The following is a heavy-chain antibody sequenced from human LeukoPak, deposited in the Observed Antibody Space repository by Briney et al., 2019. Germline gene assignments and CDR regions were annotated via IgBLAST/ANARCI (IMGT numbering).Heavy chain of an antibody. Sequence: GGSLRLSCAASGFTFSSYGMHWVRQAPGKGLEWVAFIRYDGSNKYYADSVKGRFTISRDNSKNTLYLQMNSLRAEDTAVYYCAKDIAILGVVAYYFHYWGQGTLVTVSS. D-gene: IGHD3-3*01. J-gene: IGHJ4*02. CDR2: IRYDGSNK. CDR1: GFTFSSYG. CDR3: AKDIAILGVVAYYFHY. V-gene: IGHV3-30*02.